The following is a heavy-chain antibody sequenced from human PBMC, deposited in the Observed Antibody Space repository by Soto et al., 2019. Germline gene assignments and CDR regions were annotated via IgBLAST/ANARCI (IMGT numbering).Heavy chain of an antibody. CDR3: ARAKTGFSPFDP. D-gene: IGHD1-1*01. V-gene: IGHV4-31*03. CDR1: GGSISSGGYY. Sequence: SETLSLTCTVSGGSISSGGYYWSWIRQHPGKGLEWIGYIYYSGSTYYNPSLKSRVTISVDTSKNQFSLKLSSVTAADTAVYYCARAKTGFSPFDPCGQGTLVTVSS. J-gene: IGHJ5*02. CDR2: IYYSGST.